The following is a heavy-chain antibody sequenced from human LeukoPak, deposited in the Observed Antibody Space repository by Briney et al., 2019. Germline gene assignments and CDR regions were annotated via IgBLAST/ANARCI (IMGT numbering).Heavy chain of an antibody. D-gene: IGHD2-15*01. CDR2: INHSGST. CDR3: ARVSNGRELGGSSHFDY. CDR1: GGSFSGYY. Sequence: PSETLSLTCAVYGGSFSGYYWSWIRQPPGKGLEWIGEINHSGSTNYNPSLKSRVTISVDTSKNQFSLKLSSVTAADTAVYYCARVSNGRELGGSSHFDYWGQGTLVTVSS. J-gene: IGHJ4*02. V-gene: IGHV4-34*01.